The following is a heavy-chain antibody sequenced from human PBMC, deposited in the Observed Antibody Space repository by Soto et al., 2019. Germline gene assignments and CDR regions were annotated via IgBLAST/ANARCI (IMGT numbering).Heavy chain of an antibody. Sequence: QVELQESGPGVVKPSETLSLRCSVSGGSISKFYWSWIRKTAGKGLEWMGLVYATGTTDYNPSLRSRVTMSLDISKKTFSLRSTSVTAADTGVYYCVRDGSKSLRDWFDPWGQGKLVSVSS. V-gene: IGHV4-4*07. CDR3: VRDGSKSLRDWFDP. CDR1: GGSISKFY. CDR2: VYATGTT. J-gene: IGHJ5*02.